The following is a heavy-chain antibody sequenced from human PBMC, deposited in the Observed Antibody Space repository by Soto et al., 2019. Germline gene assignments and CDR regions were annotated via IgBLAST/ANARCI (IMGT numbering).Heavy chain of an antibody. CDR1: GGSISSGGYY. J-gene: IGHJ3*02. Sequence: SETLSLTSTVSGGSISSGGYYWSWIRQHPGKGLEWIGYIYYSGSTYYNPSLKSRVTISVDTSKNQFSLKLSSVTAADTAVYYCAGSPRNDAFDIWGQGTMVTVSS. CDR2: IYYSGST. CDR3: AGSPRNDAFDI. V-gene: IGHV4-31*03.